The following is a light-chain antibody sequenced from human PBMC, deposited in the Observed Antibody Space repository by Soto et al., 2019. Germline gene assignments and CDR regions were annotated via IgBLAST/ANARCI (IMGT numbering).Light chain of an antibody. CDR3: QHRSSWPIA. CDR2: DAS. Sequence: EIVLPQSPDTMSLSPGARAALTCGASQSVNTFVAGSQQKPGQAHRLRREDASHRATGIPARCSGSGSGTDCTRTISSLEPEEVAVYYCQHRSSWPIAVGQGTRLEIK. CDR1: QSVNTF. V-gene: IGKV3-11*01. J-gene: IGKJ5*01.